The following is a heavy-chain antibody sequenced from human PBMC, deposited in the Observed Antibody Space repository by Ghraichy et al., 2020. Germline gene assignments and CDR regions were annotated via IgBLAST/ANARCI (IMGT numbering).Heavy chain of an antibody. V-gene: IGHV4-59*01. D-gene: IGHD4-11*01. CDR2: MYDSGRA. CDR1: GGSTSSYY. J-gene: IGHJ3*02. CDR3: AREGGDYSDYNAFDI. Sequence: SQTLSLTCSVSGGSTSSYYWSWIRQSPGKGLEWLASMYDSGRATYSPSLRGRVTISTDTSRNQLSLSLTSVTAADTAVYYCAREGGDYSDYNAFDIWGQGTMVTVSS.